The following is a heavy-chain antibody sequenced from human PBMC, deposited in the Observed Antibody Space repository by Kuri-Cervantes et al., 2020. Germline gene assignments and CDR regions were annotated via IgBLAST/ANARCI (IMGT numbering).Heavy chain of an antibody. CDR1: GFTFSNAW. D-gene: IGHD6-19*01. J-gene: IGHJ4*02. CDR3: ARIIQSSGWSYPFDY. V-gene: IGHV3-15*01. CDR2: IKSKTDGGTT. Sequence: GESLKISCAASGFTFSNAWMSWVRQAPGKGLEWVGRIKSKTDGGTTDYAAPVKGRFTISRDDSKNTLYLQMNSLRAEDTAVYYCARIIQSSGWSYPFDYWGQGILVTVSS.